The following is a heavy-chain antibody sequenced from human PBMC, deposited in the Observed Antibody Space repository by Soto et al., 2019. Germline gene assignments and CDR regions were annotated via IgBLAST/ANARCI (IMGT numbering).Heavy chain of an antibody. CDR3: ATSYYDFWRGSDLQYGMDV. CDR2: IYPGDSDT. CDR1: GYSFTSYW. D-gene: IGHD3-3*01. V-gene: IGHV5-51*01. Sequence: GESLKISCKGSGYSFTSYWIGWVRQMPGKGLEWMGIIYPGDSDTRYSPSFQGQVTISADKSISTAYLQWSSLKASDTAMYYCATSYYDFWRGSDLQYGMDVWGQGTTVTVSS. J-gene: IGHJ6*02.